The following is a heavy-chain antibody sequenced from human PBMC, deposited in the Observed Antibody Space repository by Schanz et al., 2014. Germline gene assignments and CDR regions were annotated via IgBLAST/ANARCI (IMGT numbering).Heavy chain of an antibody. CDR1: GYTFSDYY. CDR3: ARGYGDSPTDF. Sequence: QVQLVQSGAEVKKPGASVKVSCKASGYTFSDYYIHWVRQAPGQGLEWMGKIIPVLNIATYAQRFQGRVSITADTSTNTAYMELSSLTSEDTAVHYCARGYGDSPTDFWGQGTLVTVSS. D-gene: IGHD4-17*01. V-gene: IGHV1-69*09. CDR2: IIPVLNIA. J-gene: IGHJ4*02.